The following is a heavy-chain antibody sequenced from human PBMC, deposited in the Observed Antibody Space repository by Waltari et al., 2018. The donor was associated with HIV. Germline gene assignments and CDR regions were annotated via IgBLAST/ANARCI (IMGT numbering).Heavy chain of an antibody. CDR1: GGSVSSYY. V-gene: IGHV4-59*02. J-gene: IGHJ4*02. CDR3: ASSSIAARYYFDD. Sequence: QVQLQESGPGLVKPAETLYLTCTVSGGSVSSYYWSWIRQPPGKGLEWIGYIYYSGSTNYNPSLKSRVTISVDTSKNQFSLKLSSVTAADTAVYYCASSSIAARYYFDDWGQGTLVTVSS. D-gene: IGHD6-6*01. CDR2: IYYSGST.